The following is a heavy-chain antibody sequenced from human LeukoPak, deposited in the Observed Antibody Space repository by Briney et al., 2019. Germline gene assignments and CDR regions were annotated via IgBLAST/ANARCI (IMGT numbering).Heavy chain of an antibody. V-gene: IGHV3-21*01. Sequence: GGSLRLSCAASGFTFSSYSMNWVRQAPGKGLEWVSSISSSSSYIYYADSVKGRFTISRDNAKNSLYLQMNSLRAEDMAVYYCARGRGDYYYMDVWGKGTTVTVSS. D-gene: IGHD3-10*01. J-gene: IGHJ6*03. CDR1: GFTFSSYS. CDR3: ARGRGDYYYMDV. CDR2: ISSSSSYI.